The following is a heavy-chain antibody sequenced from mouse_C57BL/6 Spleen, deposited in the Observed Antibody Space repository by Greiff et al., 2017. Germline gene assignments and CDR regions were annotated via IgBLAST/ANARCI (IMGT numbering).Heavy chain of an antibody. V-gene: IGHV14-4*01. CDR2: IDPENGDT. CDR3: TTLDGSYYFDY. CDR1: GFNIKDDY. J-gene: IGHJ2*01. Sequence: EVKLQQSGAELVRPGASVKLSCTASGFNIKDDYMHWVKQRPEQGLEWIGWIDPENGDTEYASKFQGKATITADTSSNTAYLQLSSLTSEDTAVYYCTTLDGSYYFDYWGQGTTLTVSS. D-gene: IGHD2-3*01.